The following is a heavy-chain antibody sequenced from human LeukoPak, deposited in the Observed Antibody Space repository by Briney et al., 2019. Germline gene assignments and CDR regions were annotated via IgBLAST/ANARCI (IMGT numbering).Heavy chain of an antibody. CDR2: ISSSGNTI. Sequence: PGYALRISCAASGLTFSDYYITCILQAPGKGLEWDSYISSSGNTIFYANSVKGRFTISRDNAKNSLYLQMKSLRAEDTAIYYCARNEDYWGQGALVTVSS. D-gene: IGHD1-1*01. CDR3: ARNEDY. V-gene: IGHV3-11*01. J-gene: IGHJ4*02. CDR1: GLTFSDYY.